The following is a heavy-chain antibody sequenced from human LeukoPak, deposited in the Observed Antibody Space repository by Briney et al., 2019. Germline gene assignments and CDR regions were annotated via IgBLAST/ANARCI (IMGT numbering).Heavy chain of an antibody. J-gene: IGHJ4*02. CDR2: VAHKGPTVYSPTLNR. V-gene: IGHV4-34*01. CDR3: VRQGTNSGYYLLDY. D-gene: IGHD3-22*01. CDR1: GAYLSDYY. Sequence: SETLSLTCAVYGAYLSDYYWSWIRQSPGKGLQWIGEVAHKGPTVYSPTLNRKYTPSLKSRVTMSVDPSKNQFSLKLTSVTVADTATYYCVRQGTNSGYYLLDYWGQGHLVIVSS.